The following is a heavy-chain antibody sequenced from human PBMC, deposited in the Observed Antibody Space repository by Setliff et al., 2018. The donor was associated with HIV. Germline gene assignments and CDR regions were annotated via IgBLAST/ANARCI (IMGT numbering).Heavy chain of an antibody. V-gene: IGHV4-59*12. J-gene: IGHJ4*02. Sequence: PSETLSLTCTVSGGSISSYYWSWIRQPPGKGLEWIGYIYHSGSAIYNPSLNSRVIISVDRSKSQFSLKLNSVTAADTAVYYCVRVPDYWGQGTLVTVSS. CDR2: IYHSGSA. CDR1: GGSISSYY. CDR3: VRVPDY.